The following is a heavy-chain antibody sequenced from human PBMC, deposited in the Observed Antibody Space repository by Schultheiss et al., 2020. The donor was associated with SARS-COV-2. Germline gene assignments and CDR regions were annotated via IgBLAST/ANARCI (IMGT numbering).Heavy chain of an antibody. Sequence: TLSLTCTVSGGSISSGGYYWSWIRQHPGKGLEWIGYIYYSGSTYYNPSLKSRVTISVDKSKNQFSLKLSSVTAADTAVYYCARRGGRYYFDYWGQGTLVTVSS. V-gene: IGHV4-31*03. D-gene: IGHD3-16*01. J-gene: IGHJ4*02. CDR1: GGSISSGGYY. CDR3: ARRGGRYYFDY. CDR2: IYYSGST.